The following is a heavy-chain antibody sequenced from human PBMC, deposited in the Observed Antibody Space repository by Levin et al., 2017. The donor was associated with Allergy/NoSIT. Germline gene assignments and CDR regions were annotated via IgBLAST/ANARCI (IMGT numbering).Heavy chain of an antibody. CDR2: ITSDGSHK. J-gene: IGHJ6*02. CDR1: GFTFSTYG. CDR3: AKGGDMDV. V-gene: IGHV3-30*18. D-gene: IGHD3-16*01. Sequence: GESLKISCGASGFTFSTYGMHWVRQAPGKGLEWVAIITSDGSHKYYADSVKGRFTISRDNSKNRVYLQMDSLRDEDSALYYCAKGGDMDVWGQGTTVTVSS.